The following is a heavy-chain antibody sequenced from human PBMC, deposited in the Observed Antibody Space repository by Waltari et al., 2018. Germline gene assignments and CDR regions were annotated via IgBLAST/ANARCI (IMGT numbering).Heavy chain of an antibody. CDR3: ATDPRDYETYYFAY. CDR2: FDTEEGET. J-gene: IGHJ4*02. V-gene: IGHV1-24*01. D-gene: IGHD3-22*01. Sequence: QVQLVQSGAEVKKPGASVKVSCKVSGYTLTELSMHWVRQAPGKGLEWMGGFDTEEGETSYEQKFQGRVTMTEDTSTDTAYMELSSLRSEDTAVYYCATDPRDYETYYFAYWGQGTLVTVSS. CDR1: GYTLTELS.